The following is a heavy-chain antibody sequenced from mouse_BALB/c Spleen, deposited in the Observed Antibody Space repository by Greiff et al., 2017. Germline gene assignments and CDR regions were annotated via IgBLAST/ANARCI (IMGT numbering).Heavy chain of an antibody. Sequence: EVQGVESGPGLVKPSQSLSLTCTVTGYSITSDYAWNWIRQFPGNKLEWMGYISYSGSTSYTPSLKSRISITRQTSKNQFFLQWNSVTTEETATYCCARGEGFMYYFDDWGQGTTLTVSS. V-gene: IGHV3-2*02. CDR1: GYSITSDYA. J-gene: IGHJ2*01. D-gene: IGHD1-1*01. CDR2: ISYSGST. CDR3: ARGEGFMYYFDD.